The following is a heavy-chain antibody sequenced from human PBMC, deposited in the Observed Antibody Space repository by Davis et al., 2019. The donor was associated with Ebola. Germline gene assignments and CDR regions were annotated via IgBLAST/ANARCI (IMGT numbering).Heavy chain of an antibody. V-gene: IGHV4-30-4*01. Sequence: SETLSLTCTVSGGSISSGDYYWSWIRQPPGKGLEWIGYIYYSGSTYYNPSLKSRVTISVDTSKNQFSLKLSSVTAADTAVYYCARSPQVLRFLELLFDYWGQGTPVTVSS. D-gene: IGHD3-3*01. CDR3: ARSPQVLRFLELLFDY. J-gene: IGHJ4*02. CDR2: IYYSGST. CDR1: GGSISSGDYY.